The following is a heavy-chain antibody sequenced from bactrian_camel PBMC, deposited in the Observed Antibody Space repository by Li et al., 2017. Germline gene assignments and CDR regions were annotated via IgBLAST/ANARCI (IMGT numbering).Heavy chain of an antibody. D-gene: IGHD3*01. J-gene: IGHJ4*01. V-gene: IGHV3S53*01. Sequence: VQLVESGGGLVQPGGSLRLSCAASGATASSYCMGWVRQAPGKEREGVAAFDRDGSTSYVDSVKGRFTISRDDSKNTIYLQMNNLKIEDTAVYYCTTDSFSLECYSGSSMVGTQVTVS. CDR1: GATASSYC. CDR2: FDRDGST.